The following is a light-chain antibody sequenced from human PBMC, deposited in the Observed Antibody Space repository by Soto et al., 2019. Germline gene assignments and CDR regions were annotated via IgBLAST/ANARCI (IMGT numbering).Light chain of an antibody. CDR1: QSISSW. CDR3: QKYNSYSPGYT. V-gene: IGKV1-5*03. CDR2: KAA. J-gene: IGKJ2*01. Sequence: DIQMTQSPSTLSASVGDRVTITCRASQSISSWLAWYQQKPGKAPKLLIYKAASLESGVPSRFSGSRSETEYTLTISSLQPDDFATYYCQKYNSYSPGYTFGQGTKLEIK.